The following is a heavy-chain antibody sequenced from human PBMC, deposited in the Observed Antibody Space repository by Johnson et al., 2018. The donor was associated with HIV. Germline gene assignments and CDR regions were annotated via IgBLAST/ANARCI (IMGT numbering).Heavy chain of an antibody. V-gene: IGHV3-33*06. CDR1: GFTFSDYG. D-gene: IGHD2/OR15-2a*01. Sequence: QVQLVESGGGVVQPGRSLRLSCVASGFTFSDYGMHWVRQAPGKGLEWVAVVWFDGNNKHYSDSVKGRFTISRDNSKNTLYLQMNSLRAEDTAVYYCAKVRRMDAFDIWGQGTMVTVSS. CDR3: AKVRRMDAFDI. J-gene: IGHJ3*02. CDR2: VWFDGNNK.